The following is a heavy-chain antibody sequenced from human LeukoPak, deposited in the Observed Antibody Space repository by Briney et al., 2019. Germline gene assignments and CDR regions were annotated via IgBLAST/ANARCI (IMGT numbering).Heavy chain of an antibody. J-gene: IGHJ4*02. CDR3: AKDEFNSGYDY. Sequence: GGSLRLSCVASGFTYRTYVMSWVRQAPGKGLEWVSNIDGSGGNTYYADFVKGRFAISRDNSKNTLYLQMNSLRGEDTAVCYCAKDEFNSGYDYWGQGTLVTVSS. V-gene: IGHV3-23*01. CDR1: GFTYRTYV. D-gene: IGHD4-23*01. CDR2: IDGSGGNT.